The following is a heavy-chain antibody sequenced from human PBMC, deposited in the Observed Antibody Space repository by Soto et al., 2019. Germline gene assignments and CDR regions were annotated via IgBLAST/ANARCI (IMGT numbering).Heavy chain of an antibody. CDR2: IYHSGST. Sequence: SETLSLTCAVSGYSISSGYYWGWIRQPPGKGLEWIGSIYHSGSTYYNPSLKSRVTISVDTSKNQFCLKLSSVTAADTAVYYCARVPPGGLLWFGELFRCSYGMDVWGQGTTVTVSS. D-gene: IGHD3-10*01. V-gene: IGHV4-38-2*01. CDR3: ARVPPGGLLWFGELFRCSYGMDV. CDR1: GYSISSGYY. J-gene: IGHJ6*02.